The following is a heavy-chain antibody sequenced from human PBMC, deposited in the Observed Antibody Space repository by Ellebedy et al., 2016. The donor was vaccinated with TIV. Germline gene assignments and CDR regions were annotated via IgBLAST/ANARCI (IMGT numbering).Heavy chain of an antibody. J-gene: IGHJ5*02. D-gene: IGHD3-16*01. CDR2: ISADGGDT. CDR3: TRGLWGGPGS. CDR1: GNTFTRQG. Sequence: AASVKVSCKASGNTFTRQGISWVRQAPGQGLEWVGWISADGGDTNYAQNLQDRVTLTTDTSTRTSYVELRTLKSDDTAVYYCTRGLWGGPGSWGQVTLLTVSS. V-gene: IGHV1-18*01.